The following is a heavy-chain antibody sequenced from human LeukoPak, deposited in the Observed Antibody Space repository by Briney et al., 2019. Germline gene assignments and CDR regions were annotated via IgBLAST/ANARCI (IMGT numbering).Heavy chain of an antibody. D-gene: IGHD6-6*01. J-gene: IGHJ6*03. CDR2: IYSSGST. CDR3: ARVSSSSWGYYYYYMDV. CDR1: GGSISTYY. V-gene: IGHV4-4*07. Sequence: SETLSLTCTVSGGSISTYYWSWIRQPAGKGLEWIGRIYSSGSTNYNPSLKSRVTMSVDTSKDQFSLKVSSVTAADTAVYYCARVSSSSWGYYYYYMDVWGKGTTVTVSS.